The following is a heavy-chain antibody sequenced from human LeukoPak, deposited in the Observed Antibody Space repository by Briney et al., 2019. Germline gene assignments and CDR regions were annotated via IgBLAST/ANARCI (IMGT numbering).Heavy chain of an antibody. Sequence: ASVKVSCKASGYTFTGYYMHWVRQAAGQGLEWMGWINPNSGGTNNAQKFQGRVTMTRDTSISTAYMELSRLRSDDTAVYYCARAPNYYDSSEEAFDIWGQGTMVTVSS. V-gene: IGHV1-2*02. D-gene: IGHD3-22*01. CDR2: INPNSGGT. J-gene: IGHJ3*02. CDR3: ARAPNYYDSSEEAFDI. CDR1: GYTFTGYY.